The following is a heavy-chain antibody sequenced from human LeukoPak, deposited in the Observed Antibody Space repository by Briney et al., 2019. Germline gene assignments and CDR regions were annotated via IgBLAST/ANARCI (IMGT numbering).Heavy chain of an antibody. CDR2: IYTSGST. Sequence: SETLSLTCTVSGGSISSYYWSWIRQPPGKGLEWIGYIYTSGSTNYNPSLQSRVTISVDTSKNQFSLKLNSVTPADTSVYYCARRRYSSSFSYYYYYMDVWGKGTTVTASS. J-gene: IGHJ6*03. CDR1: GGSISSYY. D-gene: IGHD6-6*01. V-gene: IGHV4-4*09. CDR3: ARRRYSSSFSYYYYYMDV.